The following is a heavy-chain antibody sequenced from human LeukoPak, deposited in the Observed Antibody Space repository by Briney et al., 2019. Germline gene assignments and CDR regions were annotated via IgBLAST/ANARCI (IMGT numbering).Heavy chain of an antibody. D-gene: IGHD3-9*01. J-gene: IGHJ4*02. Sequence: GGSLRLSCAASGFTFSSYEMNWVRQAPGQGLEWVSYITSSGSTIYYADSVKGRFTISRDNAKNSLYLQMNSLRAEDTAVYYCAKNDWSSSFYFDYWGQGTLVTVSS. CDR3: AKNDWSSSFYFDY. CDR1: GFTFSSYE. V-gene: IGHV3-48*03. CDR2: ITSSGSTI.